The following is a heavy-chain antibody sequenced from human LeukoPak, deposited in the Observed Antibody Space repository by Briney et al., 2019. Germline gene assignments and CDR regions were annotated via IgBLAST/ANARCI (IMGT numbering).Heavy chain of an antibody. D-gene: IGHD3-3*01. V-gene: IGHV4-39*07. Sequence: SETLSLTCTVSGGSIISSSYYWGWIRQPPGKGLEWIGSIYYSGSTYYNPSLKSRVTISVDTSKNQFSLKLSSVTAADTAVYYCASLYYDFWSGYYKFDYWGQGTLVTVSS. CDR1: GGSIISSSYY. CDR2: IYYSGST. CDR3: ASLYYDFWSGYYKFDY. J-gene: IGHJ4*02.